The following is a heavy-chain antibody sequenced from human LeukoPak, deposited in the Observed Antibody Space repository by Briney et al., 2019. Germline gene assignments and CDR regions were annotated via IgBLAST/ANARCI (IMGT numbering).Heavy chain of an antibody. V-gene: IGHV1-2*02. J-gene: IGHJ4*02. D-gene: IGHD3-3*01. CDR1: GYNFTDYY. CDR3: ARETGLYDFWSGYYY. Sequence: ASVKVSCKASGYNFTDYYIHWVRQAPGQGLEWMGWINPNSGGTNYAQKFQGRVTMTRDTSISTAYMELSRLRSDDTAVYYCARETGLYDFWSGYYYWGQGTLVTVSS. CDR2: INPNSGGT.